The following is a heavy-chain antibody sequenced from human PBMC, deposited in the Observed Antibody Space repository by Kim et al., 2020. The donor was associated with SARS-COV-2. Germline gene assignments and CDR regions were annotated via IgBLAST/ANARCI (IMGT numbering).Heavy chain of an antibody. J-gene: IGHJ4*02. Sequence: SVKVSCKASGGTFSSYTISWVRKAPGQGLEWMGRIIPILGIANYAQKFQGRVTITADKSTSTAYMELSSLRSEDTAVYYCARDGGSQFYFDYWGQGTLVTVSS. CDR1: GGTFSSYT. D-gene: IGHD3-16*01. CDR2: IIPILGIA. V-gene: IGHV1-69*04. CDR3: ARDGGSQFYFDY.